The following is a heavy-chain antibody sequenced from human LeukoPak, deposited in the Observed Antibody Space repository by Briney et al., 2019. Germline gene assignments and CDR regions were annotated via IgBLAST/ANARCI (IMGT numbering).Heavy chain of an antibody. Sequence: GGSLRLSCAASGFTVSSNYMSWVRQAPGKGLEWVSVIYSGGSTYYADSVKGRFTISRDNAKNTLYLQMNSLRAEDTAVYYCARGNSGSNFDSWGQGSLVTVSS. CDR1: GFTVSSNY. CDR2: IYSGGST. D-gene: IGHD6-19*01. V-gene: IGHV3-53*01. J-gene: IGHJ4*02. CDR3: ARGNSGSNFDS.